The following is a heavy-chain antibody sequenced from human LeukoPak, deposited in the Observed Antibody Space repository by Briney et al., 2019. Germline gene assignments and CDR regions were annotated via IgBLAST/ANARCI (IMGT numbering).Heavy chain of an antibody. Sequence: SETLSLTCTVSGGSISNYFWTWIRQPPGKGLEWIGYIYYSVNTNYSPSLKSRVTISVDTSKNQFSLRLSSVTAADTAVYYCARDTRISGTYGMDVWGQGTTVTVSS. J-gene: IGHJ6*02. CDR3: ARDTRISGTYGMDV. V-gene: IGHV4-59*01. CDR1: GGSISNYF. D-gene: IGHD3-10*01. CDR2: IYYSVNT.